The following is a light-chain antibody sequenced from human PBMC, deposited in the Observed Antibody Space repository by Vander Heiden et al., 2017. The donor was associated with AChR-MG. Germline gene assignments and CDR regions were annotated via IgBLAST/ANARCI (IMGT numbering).Light chain of an antibody. CDR2: GNS. CDR1: SCNNGAGYD. CDR3: QSYDSSLSGRV. J-gene: IGLJ3*02. V-gene: IGLV1-40*01. Sequence: SVLTPPPSVSGAPGHMVTISCTGSSCNNGAGYDVHWYQQLPGTAPKLLIYGNSNRPSGVPDRFSGSKSGTSASLAITGLQAEDEADYYCQSYDSSLSGRVFGGGTKLTVL.